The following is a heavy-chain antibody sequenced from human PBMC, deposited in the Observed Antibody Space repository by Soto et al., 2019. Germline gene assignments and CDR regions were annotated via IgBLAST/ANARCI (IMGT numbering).Heavy chain of an antibody. D-gene: IGHD3-22*01. J-gene: IGHJ4*02. Sequence: SGPTLVNPTQTLTLTCTFSGFSLSTSGVGVGWIRQPPGKALEWLTFIYWDDDKRNSPFLKSRLTITKDTSKNQVVLTMTNMDPVDTATYYCARTYYYDSSGYYPAYYFDYWGQGTLVTVSS. CDR1: GFSLSTSGVG. CDR2: IYWDDDK. V-gene: IGHV2-5*02. CDR3: ARTYYYDSSGYYPAYYFDY.